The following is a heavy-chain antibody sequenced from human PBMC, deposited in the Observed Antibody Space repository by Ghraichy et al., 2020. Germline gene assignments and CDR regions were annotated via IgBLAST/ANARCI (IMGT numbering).Heavy chain of an antibody. CDR2: INTYNGKT. V-gene: IGHV1-18*01. Sequence: ASVKVSCKASGYTFTSYSSNWVRQAPGQGHEWMGWINTYNGKTNYAQKLQGRVSMTTDTSTSTAYMELRSLRSDDTALYYCARGGFLEWLYLWGQGTLVTVSS. D-gene: IGHD3-3*01. J-gene: IGHJ5*02. CDR3: ARGGFLEWLYL. CDR1: GYTFTSYS.